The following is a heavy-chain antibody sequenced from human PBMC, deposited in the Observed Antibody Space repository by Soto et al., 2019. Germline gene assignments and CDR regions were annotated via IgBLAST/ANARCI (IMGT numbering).Heavy chain of an antibody. D-gene: IGHD4-17*01. J-gene: IGHJ4*02. CDR3: AKNSENFGDSKCDY. V-gene: IGHV3-23*01. Sequence: EVQLLESGGGLVQPGGSLRLSCATSGFTFSNYAMNWVRQVPGKGLEWVSSISGSGGATFYADAVKGRFTISGDSSKNTLWLQMNSLRADDTAVYYCAKNSENFGDSKCDYWGRGTLVTVSS. CDR2: ISGSGGAT. CDR1: GFTFSNYA.